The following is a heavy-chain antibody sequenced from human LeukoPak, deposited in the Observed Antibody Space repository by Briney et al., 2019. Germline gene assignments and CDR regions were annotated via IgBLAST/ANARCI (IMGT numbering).Heavy chain of an antibody. CDR1: GFTFSSYA. CDR3: AKSAPLTFIAVAGPYYFDY. CDR2: ISGSGGST. V-gene: IGHV3-23*01. D-gene: IGHD6-19*01. J-gene: IGHJ4*02. Sequence: GGSLRLSCAASGFTFSSYAMNWVRQAPGKGLEWVSAISGSGGSTYYADSVKGRFTISRDNSKNTLYLQMNSLRAEDTAVYYCAKSAPLTFIAVAGPYYFDYWGQGTLVTVSS.